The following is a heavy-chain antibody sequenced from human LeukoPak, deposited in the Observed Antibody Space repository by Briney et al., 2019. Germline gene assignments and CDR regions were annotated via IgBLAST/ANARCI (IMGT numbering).Heavy chain of an antibody. Sequence: GRSLRPSCAASGFTFSSYSMNWVRQAPGKGLEWVSSISSSSSYIYYADSVKGRFTISRDNAKNSLYLQMNSLRAEDTAVYYCVREREPYYYDSSGYDDAFDIWGQGTMATVSS. J-gene: IGHJ3*02. CDR2: ISSSSSYI. CDR1: GFTFSSYS. CDR3: VREREPYYYDSSGYDDAFDI. V-gene: IGHV3-21*01. D-gene: IGHD3-22*01.